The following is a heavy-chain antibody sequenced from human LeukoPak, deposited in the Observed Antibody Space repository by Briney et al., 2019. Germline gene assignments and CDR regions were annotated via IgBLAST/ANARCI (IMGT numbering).Heavy chain of an antibody. D-gene: IGHD3-10*01. V-gene: IGHV4-39*01. CDR2: CYYSGST. CDR3: ARHVSGVDYFDY. CDR1: GGSISSSNYY. J-gene: IGHJ4*02. Sequence: ASETLSLNCTVSGGSISSSNYYWGWIRQPPGKGLQWIGSCYYSGSTFYSPSLKSRVTISVDTSKKQFSLKLSSVTAADTAVYYCARHVSGVDYFDYWGQGTLVTVSS.